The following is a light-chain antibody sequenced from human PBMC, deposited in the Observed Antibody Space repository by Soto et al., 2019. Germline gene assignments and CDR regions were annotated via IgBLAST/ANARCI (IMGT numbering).Light chain of an antibody. CDR1: QDISTL. V-gene: IGKV1D-12*01. CDR2: GAS. J-gene: IGKJ1*01. CDR3: QQYNSYSKT. Sequence: DIQMTQSPSSVSASIGDTVTITCRASQDISTLLAWYQQKPGKAPKLLIYGASTLESGVPSRFSGRGSGTDFTLTISSLQPEDFATYYCQQYNSYSKTFGQGTKVDIK.